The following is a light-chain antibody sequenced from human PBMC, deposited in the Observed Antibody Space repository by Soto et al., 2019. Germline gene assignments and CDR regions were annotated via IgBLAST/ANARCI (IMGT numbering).Light chain of an antibody. J-gene: IGKJ1*01. Sequence: DIVMTQSPLSLPVTPGEPASISCRSSQSLLHSNGYTYLDWYLQKPGQSPQLLIYLGSNRASGVPDRFSGSGSGTDFTLKIGRVEAEDVGVYYCMQGTHWPRTFGQGTKVDIK. CDR1: QSLLHSNGYTY. CDR3: MQGTHWPRT. CDR2: LGS. V-gene: IGKV2-28*01.